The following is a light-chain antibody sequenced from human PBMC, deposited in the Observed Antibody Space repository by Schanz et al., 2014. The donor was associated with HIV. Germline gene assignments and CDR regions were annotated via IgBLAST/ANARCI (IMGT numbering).Light chain of an antibody. CDR1: SNDVGTYDF. J-gene: IGLJ1*01. CDR2: DVT. Sequence: QSALTQPASVSGSPGQSVTISCSGSSNDVGTYDFVSWYQQHPGKAPILIIYDVTNRPSGISDRFSGSKSGNTASLTISGLQAEDEADYYCCSFAGTVHVFGTGTKLTVL. CDR3: CSFAGTVHV. V-gene: IGLV2-14*03.